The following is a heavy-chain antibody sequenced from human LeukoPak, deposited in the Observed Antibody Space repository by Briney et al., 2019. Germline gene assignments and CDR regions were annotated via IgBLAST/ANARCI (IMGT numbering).Heavy chain of an antibody. V-gene: IGHV1-46*01. D-gene: IGHD1-26*01. J-gene: IGHJ6*02. CDR2: INPSGAGT. CDR3: ARSGSSTGTYYYYYGMDV. Sequence: ASVKVSRKASGYTFTAYYMHWVRQAPGQGLEWMGIINPSGAGTSYAQKFQGRVTMTRDTSTSTVYLELTSLRSEDTAVYYCARSGSSTGTYYYYYGMDVWGQGTTVTVSS. CDR1: GYTFTAYY.